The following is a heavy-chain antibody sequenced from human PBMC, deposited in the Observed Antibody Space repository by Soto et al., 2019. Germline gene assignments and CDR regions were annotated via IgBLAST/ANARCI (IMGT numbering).Heavy chain of an antibody. V-gene: IGHV4-31*03. CDR3: ARAVRLGELSLFDY. D-gene: IGHD3-16*02. CDR2: IYYSGST. CDR1: GGSISSGGYY. J-gene: IGHJ4*02. Sequence: SETLSLTCTVSGGSISSGGYYWSWIRQHPGKGLEWIGYIYYSGSTYYNPSLKSRATISVDTSKNQFSLKLSSVTAADTAVYYCARAVRLGELSLFDYWGQGTLVTVSS.